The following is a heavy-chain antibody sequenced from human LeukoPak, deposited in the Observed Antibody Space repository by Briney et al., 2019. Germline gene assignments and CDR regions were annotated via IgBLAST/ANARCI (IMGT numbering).Heavy chain of an antibody. D-gene: IGHD3-10*01. J-gene: IGHJ6*03. Sequence: PSETLSLICTVSGDSISSHYWTWIRQPPGKGPEGIGCIFYGGSTKYSPSLTGRVIISVDTSKNQFSLKLTSVTAADTAVHYCASQFYYGSGAAYFMDVWGKGTTVTVSS. CDR3: ASQFYYGSGAAYFMDV. CDR1: GDSISSHY. V-gene: IGHV4-59*11. CDR2: IFYGGST.